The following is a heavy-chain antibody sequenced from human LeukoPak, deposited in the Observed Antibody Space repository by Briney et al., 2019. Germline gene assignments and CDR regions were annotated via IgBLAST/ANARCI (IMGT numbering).Heavy chain of an antibody. CDR2: IYPLETT. J-gene: IGHJ3*02. Sequence: PSETLSLTCTVSGDSVNSGAYYWSWLRQPAGKEPEWIGRIYPLETTNYNPSLKSRVAISVDTSKNQFSLKLSSVTAADTAVYYCAREIVAGLGVSFDIWGQGTMVTVSS. D-gene: IGHD6-19*01. V-gene: IGHV4-61*02. CDR1: GDSVNSGAYY. CDR3: AREIVAGLGVSFDI.